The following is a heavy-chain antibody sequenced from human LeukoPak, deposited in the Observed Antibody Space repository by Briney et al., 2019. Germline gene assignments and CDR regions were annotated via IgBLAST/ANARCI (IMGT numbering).Heavy chain of an antibody. J-gene: IGHJ6*03. CDR2: ISSSGNYI. CDR1: GFTFSSFG. Sequence: PGGSLRLSCATSGFTFSSFGISWVRQAPGKGLEWVSSISSSGNYIYYADSVKGRFTISRDNAKYSLYLEMNSLRVDDTAVYYCGLVRRNYYYYMDIWGNGTTIIISS. D-gene: IGHD3-10*01. V-gene: IGHV3-21*01. CDR3: GLVRRNYYYYMDI.